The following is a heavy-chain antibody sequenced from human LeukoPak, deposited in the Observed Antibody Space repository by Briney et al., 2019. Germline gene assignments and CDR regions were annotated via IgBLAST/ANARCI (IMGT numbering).Heavy chain of an antibody. J-gene: IGHJ3*02. CDR1: GGSISSGGYY. D-gene: IGHD4-23*01. CDR2: IYHSGST. V-gene: IGHV4-30-2*01. CDR3: ARLGNSDLNAFDI. Sequence: PSQTLSLTCTVSGGSISSGGYYWSWIRQPPGKGLEWIGYIYHSGSTYYNPSLKSRVTISVDRSKNQFSLKLSSVTAADTAVYYCARLGNSDLNAFDIWGQGTMVTVSS.